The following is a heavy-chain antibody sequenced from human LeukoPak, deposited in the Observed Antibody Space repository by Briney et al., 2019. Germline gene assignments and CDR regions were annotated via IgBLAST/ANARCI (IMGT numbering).Heavy chain of an antibody. Sequence: SETLSLTCTVSGGSISSYYWSWIRQPPGKGLEWIGYIYYSGSTNYNPSLKSRVTMSVDTSKNQFSLKLKSVTAADTAMYYCARDYGSGNSQIFDYWGQGTLVTVSS. CDR2: IYYSGST. V-gene: IGHV4-59*01. D-gene: IGHD3-10*01. CDR3: ARDYGSGNSQIFDY. CDR1: GGSISSYY. J-gene: IGHJ4*02.